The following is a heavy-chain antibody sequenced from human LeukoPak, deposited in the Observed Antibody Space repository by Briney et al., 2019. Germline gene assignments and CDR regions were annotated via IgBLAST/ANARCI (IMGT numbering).Heavy chain of an antibody. D-gene: IGHD2-2*03. CDR3: AKYAGYCSSTSCQGYYYYMDV. V-gene: IGHV4-59*01. CDR2: IYYSGST. Sequence: SETLSLTCTVSGGSISSYYWSWIRQPPGKGLEWIGYIYYSGSTNYNPSLKSRVTISVDTSKNQFSLKLRSVTAADTAVYYCAKYAGYCSSTSCQGYYYYMDVWGKGTTVTVSS. J-gene: IGHJ6*03. CDR1: GGSISSYY.